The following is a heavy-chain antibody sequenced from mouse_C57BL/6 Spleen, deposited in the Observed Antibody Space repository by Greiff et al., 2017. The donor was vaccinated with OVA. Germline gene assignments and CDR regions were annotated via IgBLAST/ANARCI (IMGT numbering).Heavy chain of an antibody. CDR1: GYTFTSYG. J-gene: IGHJ4*01. CDR2: IYPRSGNT. Sequence: QVQLQQSGAELARPGASVKLSCKASGYTFTSYGISWVKQRTGQGLEWIGEIYPRSGNTYYNEKFKDKATLTADKSSSTAYMELRSLTSEDSAVYFCAQLGRDAMDYWGQGTSVTVSS. V-gene: IGHV1-81*01. D-gene: IGHD4-1*02. CDR3: AQLGRDAMDY.